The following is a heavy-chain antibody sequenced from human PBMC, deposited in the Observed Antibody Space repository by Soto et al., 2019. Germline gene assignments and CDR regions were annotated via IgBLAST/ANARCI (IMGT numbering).Heavy chain of an antibody. Sequence: QLLESGGGLAQPGGSLRLSCAASGFISSSYAMNWVRQAPGKGLEWVASISASGASKTYYADSVKGRFTIFRDNSENALFLQMNSLRAEDPAVYYCAKGGTVVRGVTLDYWGQGTLVSVSS. CDR3: AKGGTVVRGVTLDY. V-gene: IGHV3-23*01. D-gene: IGHD3-10*01. J-gene: IGHJ4*02. CDR1: GFISSSYA. CDR2: ISASGASKT.